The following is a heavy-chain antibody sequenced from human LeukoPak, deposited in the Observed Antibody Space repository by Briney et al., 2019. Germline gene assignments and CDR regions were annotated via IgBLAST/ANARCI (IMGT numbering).Heavy chain of an antibody. J-gene: IGHJ4*02. V-gene: IGHV1-2*02. CDR3: AREALSLDTAMVLYFDY. CDR2: INPNSGGT. Sequence: ASVKVSCKASGYTFTGYYMRWVRQAPGQGLEWMGWINPNSGGTNYAQKFQGRVTMTRDTSISTAYMELSRLRSDDTAVYYCAREALSLDTAMVLYFDYWGQGTLVTVSS. D-gene: IGHD5-18*01. CDR1: GYTFTGYY.